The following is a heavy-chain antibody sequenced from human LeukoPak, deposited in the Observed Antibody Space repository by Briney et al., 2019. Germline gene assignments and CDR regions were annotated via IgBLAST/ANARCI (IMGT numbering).Heavy chain of an antibody. CDR3: ARGGVNPVDH. V-gene: IGHV3-74*01. CDR1: GVPLNSFW. CDR2: MNEYSTTI. Sequence: GGSLRLSCAASGVPLNSFWMHWVRQAPGKGLVWVSDMNEYSTTIRYADSVKGRFTISRDNAKSILYLQMNNLRAEDTAMYFCARGGVNPVDHWGQATLVTVSS. J-gene: IGHJ4*02. D-gene: IGHD1-14*01.